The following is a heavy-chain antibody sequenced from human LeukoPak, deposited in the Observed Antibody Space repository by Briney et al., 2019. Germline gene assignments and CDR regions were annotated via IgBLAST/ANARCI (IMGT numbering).Heavy chain of an antibody. J-gene: IGHJ4*02. Sequence: GGSLRLSCIASGFTVSKNYMSWVRQAPGKGLEWVSVIFGGDKYEDSVKGRFTISRDNSKNTLHLQMNSLRAEDTAVYYRARKSASSGYYQFDYWGQGTLVTVSS. CDR3: ARKSASSGYYQFDY. V-gene: IGHV3-53*05. D-gene: IGHD3-22*01. CDR2: IFGGD. CDR1: GFTVSKNY.